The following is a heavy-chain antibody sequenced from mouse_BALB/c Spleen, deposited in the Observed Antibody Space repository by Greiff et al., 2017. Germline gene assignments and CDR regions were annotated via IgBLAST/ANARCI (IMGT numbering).Heavy chain of an antibody. J-gene: IGHJ3*01. CDR3: ARSEDRFAY. CDR1: GYTFTDYV. V-gene: IGHV1-77*01. Sequence: VQLVESGPELVKPGASVKMSCKASGYTFTDYVISWVKQRTGQGLEWIGEIYPGSGSTYYNEKFKGKATLTADKSSNTAYMQLSSLTSEDSAVYFCARSEDRFAYWGQGTLVTVSA. CDR2: IYPGSGST.